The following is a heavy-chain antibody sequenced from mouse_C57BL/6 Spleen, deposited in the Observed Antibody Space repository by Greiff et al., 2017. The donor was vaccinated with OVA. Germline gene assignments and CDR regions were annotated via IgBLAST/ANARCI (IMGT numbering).Heavy chain of an antibody. CDR2: IYPGDGDT. D-gene: IGHD3-2*02. Sequence: LVESGPELVKPGASVKISCKASGYAFSSSWMNWVKQRPGKGLEWIGRIYPGDGDTNYNGKFKGKATLTADKSSSTAYMQLSSLTSEDSAVYFCARSDSPGFAFFAYWGQGTLVTVSA. J-gene: IGHJ3*01. CDR3: ARSDSPGFAFFAY. V-gene: IGHV1-82*01. CDR1: GYAFSSSW.